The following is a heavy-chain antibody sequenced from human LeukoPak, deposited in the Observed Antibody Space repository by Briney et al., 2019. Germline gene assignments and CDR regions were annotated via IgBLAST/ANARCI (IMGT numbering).Heavy chain of an antibody. CDR1: GFTFSSYG. CDR2: IWYDGSNK. V-gene: IGHV3-33*01. Sequence: GRSLRLSCAASGFTFSSYGMHWVRQAPGKGLEWVAVIWYDGSNKYYADSVKGRFTISRDNSKNTLYLQMNSLRAEDTAVYYCARDNYYGSGSYPQYYFDYWGQGTLVTVSS. CDR3: ARDNYYGSGSYPQYYFDY. D-gene: IGHD3-10*01. J-gene: IGHJ4*02.